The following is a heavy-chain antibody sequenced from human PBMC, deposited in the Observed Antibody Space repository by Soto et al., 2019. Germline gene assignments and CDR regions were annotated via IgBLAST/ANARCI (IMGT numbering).Heavy chain of an antibody. CDR1: GFTFSSYS. CDR2: ISSSSSYI. CDR3: ARVRGYGDYAASGY. V-gene: IGHV3-21*01. D-gene: IGHD4-17*01. J-gene: IGHJ4*02. Sequence: EVQLVESGGGLVQPGGSLRLSCAASGFTFSSYSMNWVRQAPGKGLEWVSSISSSSSYIYYAVSVKGRFTISRDNAKNSLYLQMNSLRAEDTAVYYCARVRGYGDYAASGYWGQGTLVTVSS.